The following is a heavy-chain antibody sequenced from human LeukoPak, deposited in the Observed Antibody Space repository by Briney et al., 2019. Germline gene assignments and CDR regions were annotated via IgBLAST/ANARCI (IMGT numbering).Heavy chain of an antibody. V-gene: IGHV1-24*01. CDR1: GYTLTELS. CDR3: ATDHYYDSSGSPPGAFDI. J-gene: IGHJ3*02. CDR2: FDPEDGET. Sequence: ASVKVSCKVSGYTLTELSMHWVRQAPGKGLEWMGGFDPEDGETIYAQKFQGRVTMTEDTSTDTAYMELSSLRSEDTAVYYCATDHYYDSSGSPPGAFDIWGQGTMVTVSS. D-gene: IGHD3-22*01.